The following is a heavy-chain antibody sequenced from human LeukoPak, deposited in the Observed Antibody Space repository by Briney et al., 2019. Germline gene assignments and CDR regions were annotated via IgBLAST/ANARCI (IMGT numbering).Heavy chain of an antibody. CDR2: MYHSEST. J-gene: IGHJ3*01. Sequence: PSETLSLTCAVSGYSISRGYSWGWIRQPPGKGLEWIGNMYHSESTHYNPSLKSRVTISADTSKNQFSLKLSSVTAADTAVYYCARFDHVWETNGMDAFDLWGQGTMVTVSS. CDR3: ARFDHVWETNGMDAFDL. D-gene: IGHD3-16*01. V-gene: IGHV4-38-2*01. CDR1: GYSISRGYS.